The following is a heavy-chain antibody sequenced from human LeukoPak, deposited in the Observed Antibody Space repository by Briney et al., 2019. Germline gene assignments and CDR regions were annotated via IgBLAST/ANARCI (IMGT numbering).Heavy chain of an antibody. CDR3: ARGNRDIVVVPAAATHNWFDP. V-gene: IGHV4-34*01. CDR1: GGSLSGYY. D-gene: IGHD2-2*01. CDR2: INHSGST. Sequence: SETLSLTCAVYGGSLSGYYWSWIRQPPGKGLEWIGEINHSGSTNYNPSLKSRVTISVDTSKNQFSLKLSSVTAADTAVYYCARGNRDIVVVPAAATHNWFDPWGQGTLVTVSS. J-gene: IGHJ5*02.